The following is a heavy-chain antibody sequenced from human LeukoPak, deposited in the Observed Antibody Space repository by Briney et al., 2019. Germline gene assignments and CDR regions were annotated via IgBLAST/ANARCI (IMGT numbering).Heavy chain of an antibody. J-gene: IGHJ4*02. CDR2: ISYDGSNK. Sequence: GGSLRLSCAASGFTFSSYAVHWVRQAPGKGLEWVAVISYDGSNKYYADSVKGRFTISRDNSKNTLYLQMNSLRAEDTAVYYCARVSQVISNYDYWGQGTLVTVSS. V-gene: IGHV3-30-3*01. CDR3: ARVSQVISNYDY. CDR1: GFTFSSYA. D-gene: IGHD4-11*01.